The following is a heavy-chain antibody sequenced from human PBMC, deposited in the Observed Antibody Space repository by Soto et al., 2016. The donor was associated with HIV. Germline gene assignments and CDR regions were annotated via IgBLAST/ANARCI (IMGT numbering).Heavy chain of an antibody. D-gene: IGHD1-26*01. CDR3: ARVRLSGIKVGATDY. J-gene: IGHJ4*02. Sequence: QVQLVQSGAEVKKPGASVKVSCKASGYTFTGYYMHWVRQAPGQGLEWMGWINPDSGGTNYAQKFQGRVTMTRDTSISTAYMELSRLRSDDTAVYYCARVRLSGIKVGATDYWGQGTLVTVSS. CDR1: GYTFTGYY. CDR2: INPDSGGT. V-gene: IGHV1-2*02.